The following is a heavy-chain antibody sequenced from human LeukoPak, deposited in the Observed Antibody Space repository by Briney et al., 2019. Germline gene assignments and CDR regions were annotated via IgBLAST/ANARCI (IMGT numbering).Heavy chain of an antibody. CDR3: ARENLYDSSGYYAVFLDY. CDR1: GYTFTSYG. D-gene: IGHD3-22*01. J-gene: IGHJ4*02. Sequence: GASVKVSCKASGYTFTSYGISWVRQAPGQGLEWMGWISAYNGNTNYAQKLQGRGTMTTDTSTSTAYMELRSLRSDDTAVYYCARENLYDSSGYYAVFLDYWGQGTLVTVSS. V-gene: IGHV1-18*01. CDR2: ISAYNGNT.